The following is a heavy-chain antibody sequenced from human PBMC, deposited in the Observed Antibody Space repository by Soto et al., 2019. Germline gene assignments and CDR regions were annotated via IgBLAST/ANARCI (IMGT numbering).Heavy chain of an antibody. Sequence: QVQLQQWGAGLLKPSETLSLTCAVSGGSLGGFHWSWIRQPPGKGLEWIGEISRSGSTNYDPSLKSRVTVSMDTSRTQASLNLSSVTDADTAVYYCARGRTAALIETRLFRVLFDLWGHGNLVIVSS. CDR3: ARGRTAALIETRLFRVLFDL. V-gene: IGHV4-34*01. CDR1: GGSLGGFH. J-gene: IGHJ4*01. CDR2: ISRSGST. D-gene: IGHD3-10*01.